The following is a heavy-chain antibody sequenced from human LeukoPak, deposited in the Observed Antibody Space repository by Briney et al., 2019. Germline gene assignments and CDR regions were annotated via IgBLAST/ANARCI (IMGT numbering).Heavy chain of an antibody. CDR3: ARTRYNWNLSYYFDY. CDR1: GGSISSYY. D-gene: IGHD1-7*01. Sequence: SETLSLTCTVSGGSISSYYWSWIRQPPGKGLEWIGYIYYSGSTNYNPSLRSRVTISVDTSKNQFSLKLSSVTAADTAVYYCARTRYNWNLSYYFDYWGQGTLVTVSS. J-gene: IGHJ4*02. CDR2: IYYSGST. V-gene: IGHV4-59*01.